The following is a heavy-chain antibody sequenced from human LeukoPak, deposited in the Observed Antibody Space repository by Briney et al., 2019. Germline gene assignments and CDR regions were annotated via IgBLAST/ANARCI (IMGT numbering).Heavy chain of an antibody. J-gene: IGHJ4*02. CDR3: ARDDILTGSFDF. V-gene: IGHV4-39*02. Sequence: SETLSLTCTVSGGSISSTGYYWDWIRHPPGKGLEWIGNIYYSGINYYNPSLRSRVTISVDTSKNQFSLKVSSVTAADAAVYYCARDDILTGSFDFWGQGTLVTVSS. D-gene: IGHD3-9*01. CDR2: IYYSGIN. CDR1: GGSISSTGYY.